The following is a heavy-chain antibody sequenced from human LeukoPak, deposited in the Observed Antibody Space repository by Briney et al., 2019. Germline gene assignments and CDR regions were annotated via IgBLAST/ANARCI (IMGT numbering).Heavy chain of an antibody. V-gene: IGHV3-53*01. Sequence: PGGSLRLTCAASGFTVSSNYMSWVRQAPGKGLEWVSVIYSGGSTYYADSVKGRFTISRDNSKNTLYLQMNSLRAEDTAVYYCARGGPYSSSFSDYWGQGTLVTVSS. D-gene: IGHD2-15*01. CDR3: ARGGPYSSSFSDY. CDR2: IYSGGST. CDR1: GFTVSSNY. J-gene: IGHJ4*02.